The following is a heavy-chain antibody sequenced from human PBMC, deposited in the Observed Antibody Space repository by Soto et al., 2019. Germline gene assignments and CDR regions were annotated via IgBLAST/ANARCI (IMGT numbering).Heavy chain of an antibody. CDR3: ARYSVVVPAASSYWYFDL. Sequence: QVQLVQSGAEVKKPGASVKVSCKASGYTFTSYGISWVRQAPGQGLEWMGWISAYNGNTNYAQKLQGRDTMTTDTSTSTAYMELRSLRSDDTAVYYCARYSVVVPAASSYWYFDLWGRGTLVTVSS. CDR1: GYTFTSYG. J-gene: IGHJ2*01. CDR2: ISAYNGNT. V-gene: IGHV1-18*01. D-gene: IGHD2-2*01.